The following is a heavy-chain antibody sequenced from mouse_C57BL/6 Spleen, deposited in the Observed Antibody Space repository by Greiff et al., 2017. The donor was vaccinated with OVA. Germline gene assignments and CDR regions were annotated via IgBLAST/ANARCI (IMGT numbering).Heavy chain of an antibody. D-gene: IGHD2-4*01. Sequence: QVQLQQPGTELVKPGASVKLSCKASGYTFTSYWMHWVKQRPGQGLEWIGNINPSNGGTNYNEKFKSKATLTVDKSSSTAYMQLSSLTSEDSAVYYCARCFYYDYDRDAMDYWGQGTSVTVSS. CDR2: INPSNGGT. V-gene: IGHV1-53*01. CDR3: ARCFYYDYDRDAMDY. CDR1: GYTFTSYW. J-gene: IGHJ4*01.